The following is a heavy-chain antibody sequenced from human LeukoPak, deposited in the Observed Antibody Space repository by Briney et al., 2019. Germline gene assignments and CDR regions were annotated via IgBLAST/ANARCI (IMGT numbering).Heavy chain of an antibody. CDR2: ISSSSSTV. J-gene: IGHJ4*02. Sequence: PGGSLRLSCAASGFTFSRYSMNWVRQAPGKGLEWVSYISSSSSTVYYADSLKGRFTISRDNAKNTLYLQMNSLRAEDTAVYYCARGGYGGYDSNFDYWGQGTLVTVSS. CDR3: ARGGYGGYDSNFDY. D-gene: IGHD5-12*01. CDR1: GFTFSRYS. V-gene: IGHV3-48*04.